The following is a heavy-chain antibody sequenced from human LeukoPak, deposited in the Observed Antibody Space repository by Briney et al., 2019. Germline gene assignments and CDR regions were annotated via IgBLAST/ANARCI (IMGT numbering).Heavy chain of an antibody. V-gene: IGHV1-2*02. D-gene: IGHD5-12*01. CDR1: GYTFTGYY. Sequence: ALARVSCKASGYTFTGYYIHWVRQAPGQGLEWMGWIKANSGVTNYAQRFQGRVTMTRDTSISTAYMELSSLRSDDTAVYYCAKETKWNSGYDSWFDPWGQGTLVTVSS. J-gene: IGHJ5*02. CDR2: IKANSGVT. CDR3: AKETKWNSGYDSWFDP.